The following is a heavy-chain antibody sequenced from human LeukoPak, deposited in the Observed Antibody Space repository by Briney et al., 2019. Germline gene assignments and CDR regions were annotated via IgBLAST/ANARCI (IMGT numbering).Heavy chain of an antibody. Sequence: GRSLRLSCAASGFTFSSYGMHWVRQAPGKGLEWVAVISYDGSNKYYADSAKGRFTISRDNSKNTLYLQMNSLRAEDTAVYYCAKDRGYSYGLGYYYYGMDVWGQGTTVTVSS. CDR1: GFTFSSYG. CDR2: ISYDGSNK. V-gene: IGHV3-30*18. CDR3: AKDRGYSYGLGYYYYGMDV. J-gene: IGHJ6*02. D-gene: IGHD5-18*01.